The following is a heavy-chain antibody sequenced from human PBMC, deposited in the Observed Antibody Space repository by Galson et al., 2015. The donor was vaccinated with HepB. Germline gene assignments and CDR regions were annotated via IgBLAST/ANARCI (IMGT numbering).Heavy chain of an antibody. CDR3: ASGYGGHSSSSSADGYYGVDV. J-gene: IGHJ6*02. CDR2: IDPSDSYT. V-gene: IGHV5-10-1*01. D-gene: IGHD6-6*01. CDR1: GYSFTSYW. Sequence: QSGAEVKKPGESLRISCKGSGYSFTSYWISWVRQMPGKGLEWMGRIDPSDSYTNYSPSFQGHVTISADKSISTAYLQWSSLKASDTAMYYCASGYGGHSSSSSADGYYGVDVWGQGTTVTVSS.